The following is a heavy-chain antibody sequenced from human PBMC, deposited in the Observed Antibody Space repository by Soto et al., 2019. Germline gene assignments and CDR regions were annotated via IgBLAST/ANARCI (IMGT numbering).Heavy chain of an antibody. CDR3: AKDLAVELSLWYFDY. CDR1: GFTFSSYG. J-gene: IGHJ4*02. Sequence: QAQLVESEGSVVQPGRSLRLSCAASGFTFSSYGMHWVRQAPGKGLEWVAVISYDGSNKYYADSVKGRFTISRDNSKNTLYLQMNSLRAEDTAVYYCAKDLAVELSLWYFDYWGQGTLVTVSS. V-gene: IGHV3-30*18. CDR2: ISYDGSNK. D-gene: IGHD1-7*01.